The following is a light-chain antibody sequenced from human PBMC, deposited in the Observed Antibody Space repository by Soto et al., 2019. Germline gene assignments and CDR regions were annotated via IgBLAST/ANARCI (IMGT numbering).Light chain of an antibody. CDR2: GAS. V-gene: IGKV3-15*01. CDR1: QSVSSN. J-gene: IGKJ2*01. Sequence: EIVMTQSPATLSVSPGERATLSCRASQSVSSNLAWYQQKPGQAPRLLIYGASTRATGIPARFSGSGSGTEFTLTISSLQSEYIAVYYSQQYNNWPMYTFGQRTKLEIK. CDR3: QQYNNWPMYT.